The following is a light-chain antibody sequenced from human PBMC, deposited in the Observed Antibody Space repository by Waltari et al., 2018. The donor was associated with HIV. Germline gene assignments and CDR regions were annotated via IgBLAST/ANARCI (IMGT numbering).Light chain of an antibody. J-gene: IGKJ5*01. V-gene: IGKV1-5*03. CDR3: QQYNSDPS. CDR2: KAS. CDR1: QDGSNC. Sequence: DIHMTQSQSTLSACIGDIVTITCRASQDGSNCLAWYQQKTGKGPKLLIHKASVLENGASLRFRGSGFGTEFTFIIDILEPDDFATYYCQQYNSDPSFGQGTRLEMK.